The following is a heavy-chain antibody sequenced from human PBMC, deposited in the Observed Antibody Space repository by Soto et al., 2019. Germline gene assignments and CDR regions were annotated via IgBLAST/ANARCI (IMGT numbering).Heavy chain of an antibody. J-gene: IGHJ4*02. CDR3: ARVGPDIVGASDY. CDR2: IYPGDSDT. Sequence: GESLEISCKGSGYSFSTYWIGWVRQMPGRGLEWMGIIYPGDSDTRYSPSFQGQVTFSADKSISTAYLQWSSLKASDTAMYFCARVGPDIVGASDYWGQGTLVTVSS. CDR1: GYSFSTYW. D-gene: IGHD1-26*01. V-gene: IGHV5-51*01.